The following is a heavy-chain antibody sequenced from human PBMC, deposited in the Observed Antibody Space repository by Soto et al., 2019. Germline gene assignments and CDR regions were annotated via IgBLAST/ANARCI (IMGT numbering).Heavy chain of an antibody. D-gene: IGHD6-25*01. CDR1: GYNFKSYG. V-gene: IGHV1-18*01. CDR2: IISNSGDT. J-gene: IGHJ4*02. CDR3: AREMWNPSGPQTFFAF. Sequence: QVQLVQSEGEVKQPGASVKVSCKASGYNFKSYGVSGGRQVPGQGLGWTGWIISNSGDTTYARNLQGGVPLSTDTYTTHVFMELRSLRSDDTAVYYCAREMWNPSGPQTFFAFWGQGALVTVSS.